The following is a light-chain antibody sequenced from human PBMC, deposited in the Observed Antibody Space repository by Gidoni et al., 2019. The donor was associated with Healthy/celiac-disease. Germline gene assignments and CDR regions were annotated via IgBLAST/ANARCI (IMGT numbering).Light chain of an antibody. CDR2: GAS. CDR1: QSVSSN. CDR3: QQYNNWPLPFT. Sequence: EIVRTQSPATLSVSPGERATLSCRASQSVSSNLAWYQQKPGQAPRLLIYGASTRATGIPARFSVSGSGTEFTLTISSLQSEDFAVYYCQQYNNWPLPFTFGPXTKVDIK. J-gene: IGKJ3*01. V-gene: IGKV3-15*01.